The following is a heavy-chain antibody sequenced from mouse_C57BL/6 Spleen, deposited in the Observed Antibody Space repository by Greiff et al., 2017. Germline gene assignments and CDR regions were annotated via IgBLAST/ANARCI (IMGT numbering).Heavy chain of an antibody. Sequence: QVQLQQPGTELVKPGASVKLSCKASGYTFTSYWMHWVKQRPGQGLEWIGNINPSNGGTNYNEKFKSKATLTVDKSSSTAYMQLSSLTSEGSAVYYWARSGDGYDLGYYFDYWGQGTTLTVSS. CDR3: ARSGDGYDLGYYFDY. CDR2: INPSNGGT. CDR1: GYTFTSYW. J-gene: IGHJ2*01. D-gene: IGHD2-2*01. V-gene: IGHV1-53*01.